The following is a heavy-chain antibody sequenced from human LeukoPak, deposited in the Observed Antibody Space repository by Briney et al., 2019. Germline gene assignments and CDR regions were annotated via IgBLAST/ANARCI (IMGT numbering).Heavy chain of an antibody. CDR1: GYTFTGYY. CDR2: INPNSGGT. V-gene: IGHV1-2*02. J-gene: IGHJ4*02. D-gene: IGHD5-12*01. CDR3: ARASGIVATISGY. Sequence: ASVKVSCKASGYTFTGYYMHWVRQAPGQGLEWMGWINPNSGGTNYAQKFQGRVTMTSDTSISTAYMELSRLRSDDTAVYYCARASGIVATISGYWGQGTLVTVSS.